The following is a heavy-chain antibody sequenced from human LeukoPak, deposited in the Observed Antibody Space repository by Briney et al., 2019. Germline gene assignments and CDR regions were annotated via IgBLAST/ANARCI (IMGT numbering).Heavy chain of an antibody. D-gene: IGHD2-2*01. V-gene: IGHV3-21*01. CDR3: ARDYCSSTSCYQKGENWFDP. J-gene: IGHJ5*02. CDR2: ISSSSSYI. Sequence: GGSLRLSCAASGFTFSSYSMNWVRQAPGKGLEWVSSISSSSSYIYYADSVKGRFTISRDNAKNSLYLQMNSLRAEDTAVYYCARDYCSSTSCYQKGENWFDPWGQGTLVTVSS. CDR1: GFTFSSYS.